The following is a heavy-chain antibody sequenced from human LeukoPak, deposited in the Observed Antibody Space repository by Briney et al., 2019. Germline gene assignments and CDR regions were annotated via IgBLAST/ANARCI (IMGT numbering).Heavy chain of an antibody. D-gene: IGHD1-26*01. CDR1: GYSISSGYY. CDR3: ARVNSGSYYASFDY. J-gene: IGHJ4*02. CDR2: IYHSGST. Sequence: SETLSLTCTVSGYSISSGYYWGWIRQPPGKGLEWIGSIYHSGSTYYNPSLESRVTISVDTSKNQFSLKLSSVTAADTAVYYCARVNSGSYYASFDYWGQGTLVTVSS. V-gene: IGHV4-38-2*02.